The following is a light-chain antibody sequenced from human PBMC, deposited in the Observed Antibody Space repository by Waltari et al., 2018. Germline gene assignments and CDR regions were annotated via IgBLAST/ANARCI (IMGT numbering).Light chain of an antibody. J-gene: IGKJ1*01. Sequence: EVVLTQSPGTLSLSLGERATLSCRASESVRRALIWYQQKPGQAPRLLIYDTSTRATGVADRFSGSGSGTDFSLTISRLEPEDFAVYYCQHNVRLPVTFGQGTKVEIK. V-gene: IGKV3-20*01. CDR2: DTS. CDR3: QHNVRLPVT. CDR1: ESVRRA.